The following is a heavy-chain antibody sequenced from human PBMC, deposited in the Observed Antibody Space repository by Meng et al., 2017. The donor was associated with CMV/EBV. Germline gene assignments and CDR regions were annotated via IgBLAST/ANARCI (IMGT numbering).Heavy chain of an antibody. CDR3: ARDDSVVVVAAPFDP. V-gene: IGHV3-64*02. J-gene: IGHJ5*02. CDR1: GFTFSSYA. CDR2: ISSNGGST. D-gene: IGHD2-15*01. Sequence: GESLKISCAASGFTFSSYAMHWVRQAPGKGLEYVSAISSNGGSTYYADSVKGRFTISRDNSKNTLYLQMGSLRAEDMAVYYCARDDSVVVVAAPFDPWGQGTLVTVSS.